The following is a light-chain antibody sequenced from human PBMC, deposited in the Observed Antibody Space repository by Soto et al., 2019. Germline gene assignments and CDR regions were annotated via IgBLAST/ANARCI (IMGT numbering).Light chain of an antibody. CDR3: QSYDSSLEV. Sequence: QSVLTQPRSVSGSPGQSVTISCTGTSSDVGGYNYVSWYQQHPGKAPKLMIYDVSKRPSGVPDRFSGSKSGNTASLTISGLQAEDEADYYCQSYDSSLEVFGTGTKVTVL. J-gene: IGLJ1*01. V-gene: IGLV2-11*01. CDR2: DVS. CDR1: SSDVGGYNY.